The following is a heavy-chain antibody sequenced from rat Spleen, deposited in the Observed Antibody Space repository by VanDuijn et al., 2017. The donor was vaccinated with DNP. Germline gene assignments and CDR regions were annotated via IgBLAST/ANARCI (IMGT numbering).Heavy chain of an antibody. Sequence: EVQLQESGPGLVKPSQSLSLTCSVTAYSITTNYWGWIRKFPGNKMEWVGHISYSGSTSYNPSLKSRISITRDTSKNQIFLQVNSVTTEDTATYYCARWPGYNPPYAMDVWGQGTSVTVSS. CDR1: AYSITTNY. CDR3: ARWPGYNPPYAMDV. J-gene: IGHJ4*01. CDR2: ISYSGST. D-gene: IGHD1-4*01. V-gene: IGHV3-1*01.